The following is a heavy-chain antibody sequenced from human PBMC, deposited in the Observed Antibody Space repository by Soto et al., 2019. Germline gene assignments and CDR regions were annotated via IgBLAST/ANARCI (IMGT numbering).Heavy chain of an antibody. CDR3: TKGSCRGGSCYYLDS. J-gene: IGHJ4*02. CDR1: GFTFSNAW. D-gene: IGHD2-15*01. V-gene: IGHV3-15*01. Sequence: EVQLVESGGGLVKPGGSLRLSCAASGFTFSNAWMSWVRQAPGKGLEWVGRIKSKTDGGTTDYAAPVKGRFTISRDDSKNTLYLQMNSLKTEDTAVYYCTKGSCRGGSCYYLDSSGQGTLVTVSS. CDR2: IKSKTDGGTT.